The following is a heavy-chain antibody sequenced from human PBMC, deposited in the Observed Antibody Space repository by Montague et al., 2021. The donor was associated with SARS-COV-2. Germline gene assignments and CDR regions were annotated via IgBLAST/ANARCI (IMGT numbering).Heavy chain of an antibody. CDR1: GGSFSGNY. CDR2: INHGGGT. Sequence: SETLSLTCAVYGGSFSGNYWNWIRQPPGKGLEWIGEINHGGGTNYNPSLKSRLTISADTSKNQFSLKLTSVAAADTAVYYCARLRDGVVPSPILGVGPYYSYYYMDVWGKGTTVTVSS. CDR3: ARLRDGVVPSPILGVGPYYSYYYMDV. D-gene: IGHD3-10*01. V-gene: IGHV4-34*01. J-gene: IGHJ6*03.